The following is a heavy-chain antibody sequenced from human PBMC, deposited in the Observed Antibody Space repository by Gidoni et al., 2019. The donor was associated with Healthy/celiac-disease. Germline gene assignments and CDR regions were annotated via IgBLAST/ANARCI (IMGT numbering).Heavy chain of an antibody. CDR1: GFTFSSYA. V-gene: IGHV3-23*01. CDR3: AKDRDGYNTYIDY. CDR2: ISGSGGST. J-gene: IGHJ4*02. D-gene: IGHD5-12*01. Sequence: EVQLLESAGGLVQPGGALRLSCAASGFTFSSYAMSWVRQAPGKGLEWVSAISGSGGSTYYADSVKGRFTISRDNSKNTLYLQMNSLRAEDTAVYYCAKDRDGYNTYIDYWGQGTLVTVSS.